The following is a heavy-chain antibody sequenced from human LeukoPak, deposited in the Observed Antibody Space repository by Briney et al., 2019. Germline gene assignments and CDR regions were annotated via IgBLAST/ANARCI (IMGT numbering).Heavy chain of an antibody. CDR2: INPNSGGT. D-gene: IGHD6-13*01. V-gene: IGHV1-2*02. J-gene: IGHJ3*02. CDR3: ARVLAAAGTPVDAFDI. CDR1: GYTFTGYY. Sequence: ASVKVSCKASGYTFTGYYMHWVRQAPGQGLEWMGWINPNSGGTNYAQKFQGRVTMTRDTSISTAYMELSRLRSDDTAVYYCARVLAAAGTPVDAFDIWGQGTMVTVSS.